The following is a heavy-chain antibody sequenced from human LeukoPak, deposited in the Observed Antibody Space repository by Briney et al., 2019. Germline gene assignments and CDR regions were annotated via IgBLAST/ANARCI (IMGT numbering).Heavy chain of an antibody. CDR1: GYSFTSYW. Sequence: GESLKISCKGSGYSFTSYWIGWVRQMPGKGLEWMGIIYPGDSDTRYSPSFQGQVTISADKPISTAYLQWSSLKASDTAMYYCARHIVVVTAIGAFDIWGQGTMVTVSS. CDR2: IYPGDSDT. J-gene: IGHJ3*02. D-gene: IGHD2-21*02. CDR3: ARHIVVVTAIGAFDI. V-gene: IGHV5-51*01.